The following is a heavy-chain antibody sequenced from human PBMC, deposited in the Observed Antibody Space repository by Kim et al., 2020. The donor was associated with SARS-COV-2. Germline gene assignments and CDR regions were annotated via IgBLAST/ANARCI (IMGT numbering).Heavy chain of an antibody. CDR1: GGSFSGYY. CDR3: SRGPLVGGVLGSFDI. D-gene: IGHD3-10*01. J-gene: IGHJ3*02. Sequence: SETLSLTCAVYGGSFSGYYWSWIRQPPGKGLEWIGEINHSGSTNYNPSLKSRLTISVDTSKNQFSLKLSSVTAADTAVFYCSRGPLVGGVLGSFDIWGQG. V-gene: IGHV4-34*01. CDR2: INHSGST.